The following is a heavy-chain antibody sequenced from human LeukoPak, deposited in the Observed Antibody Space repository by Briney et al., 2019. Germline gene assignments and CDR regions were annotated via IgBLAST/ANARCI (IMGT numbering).Heavy chain of an antibody. D-gene: IGHD3-10*01. CDR2: INPNSGGT. CDR1: GYAFTGYY. V-gene: IGHV1-2*02. J-gene: IGHJ6*03. Sequence: ASVKVSCKASGYAFTGYYMHWVRQAPGQGLEWMGWINPNSGGTNYAQKFQGRVTMTRDTSISTAYMELSRLRSDDTAVYYCASAMVRGYYYYMDVWGKGTTVTISS. CDR3: ASAMVRGYYYYMDV.